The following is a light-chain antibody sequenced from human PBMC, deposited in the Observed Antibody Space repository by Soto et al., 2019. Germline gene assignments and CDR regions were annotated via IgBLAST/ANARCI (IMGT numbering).Light chain of an antibody. CDR3: QQYGSSPYT. J-gene: IGKJ2*01. CDR1: QSVSSYY. CDR2: GAS. Sequence: EIVLTQSPGTLSLSPGERATLSCRASQSVSSYYLAWYQQKAGQAPRLLIYGASSRATGIPDRFSGSGSGTDFTLTVSGREPEDCAVYYCQQYGSSPYTFGQGTKLEIK. V-gene: IGKV3-20*01.